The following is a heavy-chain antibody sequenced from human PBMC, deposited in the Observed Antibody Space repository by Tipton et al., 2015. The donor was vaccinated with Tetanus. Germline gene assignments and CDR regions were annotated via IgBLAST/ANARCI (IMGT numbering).Heavy chain of an antibody. CDR2: ISVSGLS. D-gene: IGHD3-10*01. J-gene: IGHJ4*02. CDR3: TRANHEFPKKGPFDS. CDR1: GASLRSGDYN. Sequence: TLSLTCSVSGASLRSGDYNWSWIRQPPGKGLEWLAYISVSGLSNSNYFLKSRITISRDTSRNQFSLKLTSVTAADTAVYYCTRANHEFPKKGPFDSWGQGTLVIVS. V-gene: IGHV4-61*08.